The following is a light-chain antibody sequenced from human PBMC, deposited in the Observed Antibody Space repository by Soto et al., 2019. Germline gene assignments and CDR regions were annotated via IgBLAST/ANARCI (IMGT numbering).Light chain of an antibody. J-gene: IGKJ1*01. Sequence: DIVLSQSPATLYLSAGERATLSCRASQSVSSYLAWYQQKPGQAPRLLIYDASNRATGIPARFSGSGSGTDFTLTISSLEPEDFAVYYCQQSSSPSRTFGQGTKVDI. CDR1: QSVSSY. V-gene: IGKV3-11*01. CDR3: QQSSSPSRT. CDR2: DAS.